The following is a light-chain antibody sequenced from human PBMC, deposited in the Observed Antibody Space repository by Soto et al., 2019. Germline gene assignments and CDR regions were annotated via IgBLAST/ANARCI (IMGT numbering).Light chain of an antibody. CDR3: KSYAGSNTYV. J-gene: IGLJ1*01. V-gene: IGLV2-8*01. CDR1: SSDVGVYNH. Sequence: QSVLTQPPSASGSPGQSVTISCTGTSSDVGVYNHVSWYQQHPGKAPKLMIFEVVQRPSGVPDRFSGSKSGNTASLTVSGLQAADEADYFCKSYAGSNTYVFGSGTKVTVL. CDR2: EVV.